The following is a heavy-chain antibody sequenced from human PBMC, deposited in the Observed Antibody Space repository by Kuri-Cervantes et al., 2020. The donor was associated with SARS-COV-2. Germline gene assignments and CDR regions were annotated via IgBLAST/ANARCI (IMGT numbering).Heavy chain of an antibody. Sequence: GSLRLSCTVSGGSISSSSYYWGWIRQPPGKGLEWIGEINDSGSTNYNPSLKSRVTVSVDTSKNQFSLKLSSVTAADTAVYYCARSHGSGSYYNYRLSLDYWGQGTLVTVSS. V-gene: IGHV4-39*07. CDR2: INDSGST. CDR1: GGSISSSSYY. D-gene: IGHD3-10*01. CDR3: ARSHGSGSYYNYRLSLDY. J-gene: IGHJ4*02.